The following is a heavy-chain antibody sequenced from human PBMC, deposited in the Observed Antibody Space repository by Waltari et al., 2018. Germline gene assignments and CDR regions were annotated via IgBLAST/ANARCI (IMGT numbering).Heavy chain of an antibody. J-gene: IGHJ3*02. Sequence: EVQLVESGGGLVQPGGSLRPSCAASGSTFSSYSMNWVRQAPGKGLEWVSYISSSSSTIYYADSVKGRFTISRDNAKNSLYLQMNSLRAEDTAVYYCAREAGEGAFDIWGQGTMVTVSS. CDR3: AREAGEGAFDI. D-gene: IGHD7-27*01. CDR2: ISSSSSTI. V-gene: IGHV3-48*04. CDR1: GSTFSSYS.